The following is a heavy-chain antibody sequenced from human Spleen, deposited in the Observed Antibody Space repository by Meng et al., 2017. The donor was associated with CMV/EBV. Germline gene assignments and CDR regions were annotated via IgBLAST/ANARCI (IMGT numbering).Heavy chain of an antibody. CDR1: GFNFDDYS. V-gene: IGHV3-9*01. Sequence: SLKISCVASGFNFDDYSMHWVRQAPGKGLEWVSGISWNSANIGHADSVKGRFTISRDNAKNSLYLQMNSLRAEDTAVYYCARESLGGTGLDGFDIWGQGTMVTVSS. CDR2: ISWNSANI. D-gene: IGHD3-16*01. CDR3: ARESLGGTGLDGFDI. J-gene: IGHJ3*02.